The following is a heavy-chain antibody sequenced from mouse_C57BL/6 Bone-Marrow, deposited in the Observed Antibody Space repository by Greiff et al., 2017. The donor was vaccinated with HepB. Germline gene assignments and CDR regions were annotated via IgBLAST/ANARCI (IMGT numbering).Heavy chain of an antibody. CDR3: AGGSGDY. Sequence: EVKLMESGPGLVKPSQSLSLTCSVTGYSITSCYYWNVIRQFPGNKREWMGYISYDGSNNYNPSLKNRITITRDTSKNQFFLKLKAVTTEDTATYYGAGGSGDYWGQGTTLTVSS. CDR1: GYSITSCYY. CDR2: ISYDGSN. V-gene: IGHV3-6*01. D-gene: IGHD1-1*02. J-gene: IGHJ2*01.